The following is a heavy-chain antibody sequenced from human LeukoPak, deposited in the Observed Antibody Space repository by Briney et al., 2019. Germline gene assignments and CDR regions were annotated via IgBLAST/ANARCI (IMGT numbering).Heavy chain of an antibody. J-gene: IGHJ4*02. D-gene: IGHD3-10*01. CDR1: GFTVSSNY. CDR3: AKDLRPRAPLWYFDY. Sequence: PGGSLRLSCAASGFTVSSNYMSWVRQAPGKGLEWVSVIYSGGSTYYADSVKGRFTISRDNSKNTLYLQMNSLRVEDTAVYYCAKDLRPRAPLWYFDYWGQGALVTVSS. CDR2: IYSGGST. V-gene: IGHV3-66*01.